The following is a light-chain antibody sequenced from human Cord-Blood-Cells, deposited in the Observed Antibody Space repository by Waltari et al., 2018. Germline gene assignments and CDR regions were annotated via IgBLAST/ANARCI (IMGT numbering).Light chain of an antibody. V-gene: IGLV2-23*03. Sequence: QSALTQPASVSGSPGQSITISCTGTSSDVGSYNLVSWYQQHPGEAPKLMIYEGSKRASGVSNRFSGAKSGNTGSLTISGLQAEDEADYYCCSYAGSSTFVVFGGGTKLTVL. CDR1: SSDVGSYNL. CDR3: CSYAGSSTFVV. J-gene: IGLJ2*01. CDR2: EGS.